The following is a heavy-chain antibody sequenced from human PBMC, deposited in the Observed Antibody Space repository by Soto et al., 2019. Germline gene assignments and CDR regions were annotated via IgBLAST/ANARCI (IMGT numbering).Heavy chain of an antibody. CDR3: AKDLDRAEGCLQLVYGMDV. CDR2: ISYDGSNK. D-gene: IGHD6-13*01. V-gene: IGHV3-30*18. CDR1: GFTFSSYG. Sequence: GGSLRLSCAASGFTFSSYGMNWVRQAPGKGLEWVAVISYDGSNKYYADSVKGRFTISRDNSKNTLYLQMNSLRAEDTAVYYCAKDLDRAEGCLQLVYGMDVWGQGTTVTVSS. J-gene: IGHJ6*02.